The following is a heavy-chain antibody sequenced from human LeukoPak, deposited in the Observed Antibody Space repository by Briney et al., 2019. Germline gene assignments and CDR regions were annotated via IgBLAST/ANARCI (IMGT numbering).Heavy chain of an antibody. CDR3: ARVQYYYDSSGYYTLYFDY. CDR2: ITSSGTA. J-gene: IGHJ4*02. V-gene: IGHV3-23*01. Sequence: GGSLRLSCAASGLTFGSYGMGWVRQAPGKGLEWVSSITSSGTANYADSVKDRFLISRDNSKDTLFLQMNSLRVEDTAVYYCARVQYYYDSSGYYTLYFDYWGQGTLVTVSS. CDR1: GLTFGSYG. D-gene: IGHD3-22*01.